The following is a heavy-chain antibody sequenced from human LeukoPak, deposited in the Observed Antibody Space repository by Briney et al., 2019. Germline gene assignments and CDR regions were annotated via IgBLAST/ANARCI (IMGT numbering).Heavy chain of an antibody. D-gene: IGHD4-17*01. Sequence: ASVKVSCKASGYTFTGYYMHWVRQAPGQGLEWMGWINPNSGGTNYAQKFQGRVTMTRDTSISTAYMELSRLRSDDPAVYYCAGDKTTVTPGSFDYWGQGTLVTVSS. CDR1: GYTFTGYY. J-gene: IGHJ4*02. CDR2: INPNSGGT. CDR3: AGDKTTVTPGSFDY. V-gene: IGHV1-2*02.